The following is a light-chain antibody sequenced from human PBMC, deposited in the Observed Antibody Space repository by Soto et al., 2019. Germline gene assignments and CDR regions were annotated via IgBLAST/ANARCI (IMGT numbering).Light chain of an antibody. CDR3: QQYNNWPPLT. Sequence: EIVMTQSPATLYVSPGERAILSCRASKSVSNNLAWYQQKPGQAHRLLIYGASTRATGIPARFSGSGSLTEFTLSISSLQSEDCAIYYCQQYNNWPPLTFGGGTKVEIK. CDR1: KSVSNN. J-gene: IGKJ4*01. CDR2: GAS. V-gene: IGKV3-15*01.